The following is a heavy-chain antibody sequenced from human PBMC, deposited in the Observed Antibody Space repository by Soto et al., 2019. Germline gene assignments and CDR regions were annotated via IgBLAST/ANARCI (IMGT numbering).Heavy chain of an antibody. V-gene: IGHV3-30*18. J-gene: IGHJ4*02. CDR2: ISFDGSHK. Sequence: GGSLRLSCAGSGSTFSNYGLHWVRQAPGKGLDWVSFISFDGSHKYYADSVKGRFTISRDNSNNMLYLQMNSLRAEDTAVYYCAKASGYKFDYWGQGTLVTVSS. CDR3: AKASGYKFDY. D-gene: IGHD5-12*01. CDR1: GSTFSNYG.